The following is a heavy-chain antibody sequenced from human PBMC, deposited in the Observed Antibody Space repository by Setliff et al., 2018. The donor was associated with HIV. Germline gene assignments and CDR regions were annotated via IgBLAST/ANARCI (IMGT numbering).Heavy chain of an antibody. CDR1: GYSISSGYY. Sequence: SETLSLTCTVSGYSISSGYYWGWIRQPPGKGLEWIGSMYHSGSTYFNPPLKSRLTISVDTSTNQFSLNLTSVTAADTAVYYCARDVGRLDYFDYWGQGTLVTVSS. V-gene: IGHV4-38-2*02. CDR3: ARDVGRLDYFDY. CDR2: MYHSGST. J-gene: IGHJ4*02. D-gene: IGHD2-15*01.